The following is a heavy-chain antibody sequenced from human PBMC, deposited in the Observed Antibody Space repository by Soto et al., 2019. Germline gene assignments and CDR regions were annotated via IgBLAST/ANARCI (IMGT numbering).Heavy chain of an antibody. Sequence: ASVKVSCKAQGYIFTKYGIGWVRQAPGHGLEWMGLINVYNGDRKVAQKFQDRVSMTTDTATDTAYMELKSLRSGDTAVYYCARHVRVDCSATNCYNYYGMDVWGQ. J-gene: IGHJ6*02. V-gene: IGHV1-18*01. D-gene: IGHD2-2*02. CDR1: GYIFTKYG. CDR2: INVYNGDR. CDR3: ARHVRVDCSATNCYNYYGMDV.